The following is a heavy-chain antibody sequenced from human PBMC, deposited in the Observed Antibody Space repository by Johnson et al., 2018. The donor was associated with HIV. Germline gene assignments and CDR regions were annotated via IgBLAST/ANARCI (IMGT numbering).Heavy chain of an antibody. J-gene: IGHJ3*02. CDR1: GFSFNDYY. D-gene: IGHD2-2*01. Sequence: QVQLVESGGGLVKPGGSLRLSCAASGFSFNDYYMSWIRQAPGKGLEWVAGISYYGSNKYYADSVKGRFTLSRDNYKNTLYLQLSSLRTEDTAVFYCARGGVVHDAFDIWGQGTMVTVSS. CDR2: ISYYGSNK. V-gene: IGHV3-30*03. CDR3: ARGGVVHDAFDI.